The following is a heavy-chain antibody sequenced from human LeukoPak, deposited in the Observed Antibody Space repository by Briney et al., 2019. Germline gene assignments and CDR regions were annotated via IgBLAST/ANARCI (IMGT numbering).Heavy chain of an antibody. CDR1: GYTFTSYG. V-gene: IGHV1-18*01. CDR2: ISAYNGNT. CDR3: ATSTGYSSTWGAFDI. J-gene: IGHJ3*02. Sequence: ASVKVSCEASGYTFTSYGISWVRQAPGQGLEWMGWISAYNGNTNYAQKLQGRVTMTTDTSTSTAYMELRSLRSDDTAVYYCATSTGYSSTWGAFDIWGQGTMVTVSS. D-gene: IGHD6-13*01.